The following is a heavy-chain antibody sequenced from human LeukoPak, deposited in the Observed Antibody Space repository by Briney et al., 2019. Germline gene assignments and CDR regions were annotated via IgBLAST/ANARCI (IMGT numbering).Heavy chain of an antibody. D-gene: IGHD6-19*01. CDR1: GFTFSSYS. CDR2: IKSSSSTI. CDR3: ARGSSGLEDY. J-gene: IGHJ4*02. Sequence: GGSLRLSCVVSGFTFSSYSMNWVRQPPGKGLEWVSYIKSSSSTIHYADSVKGRFTVSRDNAKNSLYLQMNSLRAEDTGVYYCARGSSGLEDYWGQGTLVIVSS. V-gene: IGHV3-48*01.